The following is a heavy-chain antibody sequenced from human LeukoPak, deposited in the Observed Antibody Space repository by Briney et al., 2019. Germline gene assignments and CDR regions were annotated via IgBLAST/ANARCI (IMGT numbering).Heavy chain of an antibody. Sequence: ASVKVSCKASGYTFTSYYMHWVRQAPGQGLEWMGIINPSGGSTSYAQKLQGRVTMTTDTSTSTAYMELRSLRSDDTAVYYCAISHYYYGSGSYSYWGQGTLVTVSS. CDR1: GYTFTSYY. D-gene: IGHD3-10*01. CDR2: INPSGGST. CDR3: AISHYYYGSGSYSY. V-gene: IGHV1-46*01. J-gene: IGHJ4*02.